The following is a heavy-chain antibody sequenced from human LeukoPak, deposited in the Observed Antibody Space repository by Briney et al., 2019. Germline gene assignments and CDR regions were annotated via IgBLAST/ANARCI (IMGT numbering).Heavy chain of an antibody. V-gene: IGHV4-61*01. CDR1: GGSISSSSYY. Sequence: PSETLSLTCTVSGGSISSSSYYWSWIRQPPGKGLEWIGYIYYSGSTNYNPSLKSRVTISVDTSKNQFSLKLSSVTAADTAVYYCARYSYSGSSYYFDYWGQGTLVTVSS. J-gene: IGHJ4*02. CDR3: ARYSYSGSSYYFDY. D-gene: IGHD1-26*01. CDR2: IYYSGST.